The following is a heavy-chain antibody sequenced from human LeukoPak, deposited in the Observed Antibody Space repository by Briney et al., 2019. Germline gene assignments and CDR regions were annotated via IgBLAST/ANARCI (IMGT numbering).Heavy chain of an antibody. CDR2: IYTSGST. Sequence: SETLSLTCTVSGGSISSGSYYWSWIRQPAGKGLEWIGRIYTSGSTNYNPSLKSRVTISVDTSKNQFSLKLSSVTAADTAVYYCARESLVGATRGSTFWGQGALVTVSS. CDR3: ARESLVGATRGSTF. D-gene: IGHD1-26*01. V-gene: IGHV4-61*02. J-gene: IGHJ4*02. CDR1: GGSISSGSYY.